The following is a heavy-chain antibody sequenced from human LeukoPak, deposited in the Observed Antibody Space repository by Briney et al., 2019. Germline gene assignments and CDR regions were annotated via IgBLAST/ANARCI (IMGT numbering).Heavy chain of an antibody. D-gene: IGHD3-3*01. J-gene: IGHJ4*02. V-gene: IGHV3-9*01. CDR2: IDWKGGDI. Sequence: GGSLRLSCAASGFTFDGYAMHWVRQAPGKGLEWVAHIDWKGGDIGYADSVKGRFNISRDNAKNSLYLEMNSLRPDDTALYFCARGPDFWSNYLNSLFDSWGQGTLVIVS. CDR1: GFTFDGYA. CDR3: ARGPDFWSNYLNSLFDS.